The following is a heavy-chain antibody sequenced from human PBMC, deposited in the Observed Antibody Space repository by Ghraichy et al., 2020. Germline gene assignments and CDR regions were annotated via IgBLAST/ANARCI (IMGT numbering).Heavy chain of an antibody. J-gene: IGHJ4*02. D-gene: IGHD6-19*01. V-gene: IGHV4-34*01. Sequence: SETLSLTCAVYGGSFSGYYWSWIRQPPGKGLEWIGEINHSGSTNYNPSLKSRVTISVDTSKNQFSLKLSSVTAADTAVYYCATIAVAGTEWLDYWGQGTLVTVSS. CDR2: INHSGST. CDR3: ATIAVAGTEWLDY. CDR1: GGSFSGYY.